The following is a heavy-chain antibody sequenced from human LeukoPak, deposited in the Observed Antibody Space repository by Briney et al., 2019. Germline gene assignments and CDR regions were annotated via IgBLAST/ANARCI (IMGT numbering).Heavy chain of an antibody. CDR3: AKDTSYGRSWYDGGFDY. D-gene: IGHD6-13*01. CDR2: INHSGST. Sequence: SETLSLTCAFYGGSFSGYYWTWIRQPPGKGLEWIGEINHSGSTNFNPSLRSRVTISLDTSKNQFSLTLRSLTAADTALYYCAKDTSYGRSWYDGGFDYWGQGTLVTVSS. CDR1: GGSFSGYY. J-gene: IGHJ4*02. V-gene: IGHV4-34*01.